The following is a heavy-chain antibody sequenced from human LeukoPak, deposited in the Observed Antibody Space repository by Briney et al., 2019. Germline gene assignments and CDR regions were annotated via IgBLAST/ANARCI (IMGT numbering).Heavy chain of an antibody. J-gene: IGHJ4*02. CDR3: VRVRGSYAFDF. CDR2: ISKSGVSI. D-gene: IGHD1-26*01. CDR1: GFTFSDYY. Sequence: GGSLRLSCAASGFTFSDYYMSWFRQAPGKGLECISYISKSGVSIYYADSVKGRFTVSRDNAKDSLYVQMNSLRAEDTAVYYCVRVRGSYAFDFWGQGTPLTVSS. V-gene: IGHV3-11*01.